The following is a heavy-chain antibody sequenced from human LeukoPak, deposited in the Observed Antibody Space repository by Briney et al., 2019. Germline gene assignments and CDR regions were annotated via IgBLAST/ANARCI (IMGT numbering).Heavy chain of an antibody. CDR1: GGSISSGGYY. CDR2: IYYSGST. D-gene: IGHD3-16*01. Sequence: SQTLSLTCTVSGGSISSGGYYWSWIRQHPGKGLEWIGYIYYSGSTYYNPSLKSRVTISVDTSKNQFSLKLSSVTAADTAVYYRARGEVGPMDVWGKGTTVTVSS. V-gene: IGHV4-31*03. CDR3: ARGEVGPMDV. J-gene: IGHJ6*03.